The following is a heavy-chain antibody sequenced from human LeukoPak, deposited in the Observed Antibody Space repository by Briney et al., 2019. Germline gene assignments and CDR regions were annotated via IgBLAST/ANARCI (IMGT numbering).Heavy chain of an antibody. Sequence: GGSLRLSCAASGFTFSSYAMTWVRQAPGKGLEWVSTISATGTSTYYADSVKGRLTISRDNSKSTLYLQMNSLRAEDTAVYSCAKDSGTYYKAFDYWGQGTLVTVSS. CDR3: AKDSGTYYKAFDY. CDR1: GFTFSSYA. D-gene: IGHD1-26*01. J-gene: IGHJ4*02. CDR2: ISATGTST. V-gene: IGHV3-23*01.